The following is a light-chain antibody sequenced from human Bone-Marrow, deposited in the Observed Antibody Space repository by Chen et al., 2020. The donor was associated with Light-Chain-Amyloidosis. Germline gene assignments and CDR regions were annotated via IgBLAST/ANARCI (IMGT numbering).Light chain of an antibody. J-gene: IGLJ3*02. Sequence: SYVLTQPSSVSVAPGQTATIACGGNNIASTSGHWYQQKPGQAPLLVVYEASDRPSGNPERLSGSNAGNTATLTISRVEARDEADYYCQVWDRGSDRPVFGGGTKLTVL. V-gene: IGLV3-21*02. CDR2: EAS. CDR3: QVWDRGSDRPV. CDR1: NIASTS.